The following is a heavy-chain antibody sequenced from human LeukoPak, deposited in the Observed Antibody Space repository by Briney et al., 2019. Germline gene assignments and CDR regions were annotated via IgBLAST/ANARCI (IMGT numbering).Heavy chain of an antibody. CDR1: GGSISSYY. V-gene: IGHV4-4*07. J-gene: IGHJ6*03. Sequence: SETLCLTCTVSGGSISSYYWSWIRQPAGKGLEWIGRIYISGSGSTNYNPSLKSRVTMSVDTSKNQFSLKLSSVTAADTAVYYCARDKRVAVAGTYIYYYYMDVWGNGTTVTISS. CDR3: ARDKRVAVAGTYIYYYYMDV. CDR2: IYISGSGST. D-gene: IGHD6-19*01.